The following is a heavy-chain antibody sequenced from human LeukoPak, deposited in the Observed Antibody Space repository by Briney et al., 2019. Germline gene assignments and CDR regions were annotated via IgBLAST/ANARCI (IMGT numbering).Heavy chain of an antibody. D-gene: IGHD6-25*01. CDR1: GYSFTGYW. CDR2: VYPGDSDT. V-gene: IGHV5-51*01. Sequence: GESLKISCKGSGYSFTGYWIGWVRQMPGKGLEWMGNVYPGDSDTRYSPSFQGQVTISADKSITTAYLQWSSLKASDSAIYYCARRRDRGRYFDLWGRGTLVTVSS. CDR3: ARRRDRGRYFDL. J-gene: IGHJ2*01.